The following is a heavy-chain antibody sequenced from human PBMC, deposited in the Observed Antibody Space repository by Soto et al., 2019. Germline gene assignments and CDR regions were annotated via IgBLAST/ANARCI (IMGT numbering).Heavy chain of an antibody. J-gene: IGHJ4*02. D-gene: IGHD6-19*01. Sequence: EVHLVESGGGLVQPGGSLRLSCTASEFTFSAHWMHWVRQAPGKGLMWVSRLNEDRSHTDHAESVKGRFTISRDNAKNTLFLQMNSLRAEDTAIYFCSRGASDWHGIDYWGQGTLVTVSS. CDR2: LNEDRSHT. CDR1: EFTFSAHW. V-gene: IGHV3-74*01. CDR3: SRGASDWHGIDY.